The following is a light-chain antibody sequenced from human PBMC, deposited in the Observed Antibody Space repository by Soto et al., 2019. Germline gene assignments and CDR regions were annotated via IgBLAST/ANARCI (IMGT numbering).Light chain of an antibody. J-gene: IGKJ4*01. CDR1: QGISSY. CDR3: QQLNTYPLT. CDR2: AAS. Sequence: DIQVTQSPSFLSAYVVSRVSITCRASQGISSYLAWYQQEPGKAPKLLIYAASTLQSGVPSRFSGSGSGTDFTLTISSLQPEDFATYYCQQLNTYPLTFGGGTKVDIK. V-gene: IGKV1-9*01.